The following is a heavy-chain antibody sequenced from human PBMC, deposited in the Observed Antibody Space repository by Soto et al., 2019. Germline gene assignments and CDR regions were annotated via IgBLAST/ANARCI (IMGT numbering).Heavy chain of an antibody. J-gene: IGHJ4*02. CDR2: INHSGST. CDR1: GGSFSGYY. V-gene: IGHV4-34*01. CDR3: ARWRVRSYFHY. Sequence: SETLSLTCAVYGGSFSGYYWSWIRQPPGKGLEWIGEINHSGSTNYNPSLKSRVTISVDTSKNQFSLKLSSVTAADTAVYYCARWRVRSYFHYWGQGTLVTVSS. D-gene: IGHD3-10*01.